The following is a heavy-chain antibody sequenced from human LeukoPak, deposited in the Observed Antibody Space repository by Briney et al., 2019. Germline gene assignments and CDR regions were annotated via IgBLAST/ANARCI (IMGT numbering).Heavy chain of an antibody. D-gene: IGHD3-10*01. Sequence: PSETLSLTCAVYGGSFSGYYWSWIRQPPGKGLEWIGEINHSGSTNYNPSLKSRVTISVDTSNNQFSLKLTSVTAADTAVYYCARSGRGNSAGFDCWGQGTLVTVSS. CDR2: INHSGST. CDR1: GGSFSGYY. V-gene: IGHV4-34*01. J-gene: IGHJ4*02. CDR3: ARSGRGNSAGFDC.